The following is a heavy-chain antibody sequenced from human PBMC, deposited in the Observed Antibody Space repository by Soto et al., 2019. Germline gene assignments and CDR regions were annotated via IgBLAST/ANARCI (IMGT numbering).Heavy chain of an antibody. J-gene: IGHJ6*02. CDR2: ISGSGGST. CDR1: GFTFSSYA. Sequence: EVQLLESGGGLVQPGGSLRLSCAASGFTFSSYAMSWVRQAPGKGLEWVSAISGSGGSTYYADSVKGRFTISRDNSKNTLYLQMNSLRAEDTAVYYCAKGLLTYYDILTGPGYYGMDVWGQGTTVTVSS. CDR3: AKGLLTYYDILTGPGYYGMDV. D-gene: IGHD3-9*01. V-gene: IGHV3-23*01.